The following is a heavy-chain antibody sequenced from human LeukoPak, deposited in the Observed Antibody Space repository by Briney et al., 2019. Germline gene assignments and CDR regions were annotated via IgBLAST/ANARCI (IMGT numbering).Heavy chain of an antibody. CDR2: INPSGGST. J-gene: IGHJ4*02. CDR1: GYTFTSYY. D-gene: IGHD3-3*01. V-gene: IGHV1-46*01. Sequence: ASVKVSCKASGYTFTSYYMHWARQAPGQGLEWMGIINPSGGSTSYAQKFQGRVTRTRDTSTSTVYMELSSLRSEDTAVYYCARDSINDFWSGYYSYYFDYWGQGTLVTVSS. CDR3: ARDSINDFWSGYYSYYFDY.